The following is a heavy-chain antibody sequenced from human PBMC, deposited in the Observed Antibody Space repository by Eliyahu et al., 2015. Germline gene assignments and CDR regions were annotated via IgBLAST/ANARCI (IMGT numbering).Heavy chain of an antibody. D-gene: IGHD3-3*01. J-gene: IGHJ4*02. CDR1: GFTFSSYW. CDR2: INSDGSSI. V-gene: IGHV3-74*01. Sequence: EVQLVESGGGLVQPGGSLRLSCAASGFTFSSYWMXWVRQAPGKVLVWVSRINSDGSSITYADSVKGRFTISRDNAKNTLYLQMNSLRAEDTAVYYCATSGFWSGLTIDYWGQGTLVTVSS. CDR3: ATSGFWSGLTIDY.